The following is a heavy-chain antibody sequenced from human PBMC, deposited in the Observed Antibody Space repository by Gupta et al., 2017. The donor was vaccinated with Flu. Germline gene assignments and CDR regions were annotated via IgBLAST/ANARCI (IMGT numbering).Heavy chain of an antibody. CDR3: AKDLTHYAANRGYLDS. D-gene: IGHD4/OR15-4a*01. CDR2: ISASGLST. V-gene: IGHV3-23*01. J-gene: IGHJ5*01. Sequence: EVQLLESGGGLVQPGGHLRLSCAAPGFSFSNYYMNWVRQAPGKGLEWVATISASGLSTYYADSVKGRFTVSRENCKSTLYLHMISLRAEDTAIFYCAKDLTHYAANRGYLDSWGQGTLVTVSS. CDR1: GFSFSNYY.